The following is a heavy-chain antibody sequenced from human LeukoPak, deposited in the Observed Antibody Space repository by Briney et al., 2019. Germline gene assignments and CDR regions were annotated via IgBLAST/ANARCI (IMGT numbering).Heavy chain of an antibody. J-gene: IGHJ5*02. Sequence: SETLSLTCTVSGHSISSGYYWGWIRQPPGKGLEWIGTIYHSGNTYYNPSLKSRVTISVDTSKNQFSLKLSSVTAADTAVYYCARYLVVPAAVEYNWFDPWGQGTLVTVSS. CDR3: ARYLVVPAAVEYNWFDP. CDR1: GHSISSGYY. CDR2: IYHSGNT. V-gene: IGHV4-38-2*02. D-gene: IGHD2-2*01.